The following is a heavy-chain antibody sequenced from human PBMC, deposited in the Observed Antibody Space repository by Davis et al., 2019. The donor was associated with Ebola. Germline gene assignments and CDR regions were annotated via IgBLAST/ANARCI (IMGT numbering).Heavy chain of an antibody. CDR1: GYTFTSYY. J-gene: IGHJ6*02. V-gene: IGHV1-46*01. CDR3: ASSVVPAANPYYYGMDV. CDR2: INPSGGST. Sequence: AASVKVSCKASGYTFTSYYMHWVRQAPGQGLEWMGIINPSGGSTSYAQKFQGRVTMTRDTSTSTVYMELSSLRSEDTAGYYCASSVVPAANPYYYGMDVWGQGTTVTVSS. D-gene: IGHD2-2*01.